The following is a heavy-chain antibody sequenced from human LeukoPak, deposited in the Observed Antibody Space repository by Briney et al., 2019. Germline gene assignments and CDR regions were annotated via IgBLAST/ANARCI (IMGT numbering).Heavy chain of an antibody. V-gene: IGHV3-23*01. CDR3: ARGIGGPDY. D-gene: IGHD4-23*01. CDR1: GFTFSSYE. CDR2: IRGSGDNT. J-gene: IGHJ4*02. Sequence: PWGSLSLSCAASGFTFSSYEMNWVRQAPGKGLEWLSVIRGSGDNTYYADSVKGRFTISRDNSKSTLYLQMNSLRAEDTAIYYCARGIGGPDYWGRGTLVNGSS.